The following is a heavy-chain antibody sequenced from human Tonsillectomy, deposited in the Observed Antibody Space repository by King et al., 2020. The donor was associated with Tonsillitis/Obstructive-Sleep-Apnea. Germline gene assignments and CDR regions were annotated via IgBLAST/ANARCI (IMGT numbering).Heavy chain of an antibody. Sequence: QLQESGPGLVKPSETLSLTCTVSGGSISSSSYYWGWIRQPPGKGLEWIGSIYYSGSTYYNPSLKSRVTISVDTSKNQFSLKLSSVTAADTAVYYCASPRGYSYGYGYWGQGTLVTVSS. V-gene: IGHV4-39*01. J-gene: IGHJ4*02. CDR3: ASPRGYSYGYGY. CDR2: IYYSGST. D-gene: IGHD5-18*01. CDR1: GGSISSSSYY.